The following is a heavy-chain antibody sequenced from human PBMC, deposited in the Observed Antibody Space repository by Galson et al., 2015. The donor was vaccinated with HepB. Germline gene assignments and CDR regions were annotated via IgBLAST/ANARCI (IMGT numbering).Heavy chain of an antibody. Sequence: QSGAEVKKPGESLKISCKGSGYTFTSYWIGWVRQMPGKGLEWMGIIYPGDSDTRYSPSFQGQVTISADKSISTAYVQWSSLKASDTAMYYCARQGPYCSGGSCYGSLYYYGMDVWGQGTTVTVSS. CDR3: ARQGPYCSGGSCYGSLYYYGMDV. CDR1: GYTFTSYW. V-gene: IGHV5-51*01. CDR2: IYPGDSDT. D-gene: IGHD2-15*01. J-gene: IGHJ6*02.